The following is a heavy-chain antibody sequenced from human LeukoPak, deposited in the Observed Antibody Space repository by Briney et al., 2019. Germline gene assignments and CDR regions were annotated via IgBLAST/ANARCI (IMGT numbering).Heavy chain of an antibody. CDR2: ISYSGTT. V-gene: IGHV4-39*07. CDR1: GGSINSRPYY. D-gene: IGHD6-6*01. CDR3: ARDFSSSSTVYYYYYMDV. Sequence: SETLSLTCTVSGGSINSRPYYWRWVRQPPGRGLEWIGTISYSGTTYYSPSLKSRVTISLDTSKNQFSLKLSSVTAADTAIYYCARDFSSSSTVYYYYYMDVWGKGTTVTVSS. J-gene: IGHJ6*03.